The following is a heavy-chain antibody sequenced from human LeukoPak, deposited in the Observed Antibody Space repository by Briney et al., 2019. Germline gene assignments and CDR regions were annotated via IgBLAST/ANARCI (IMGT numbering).Heavy chain of an antibody. CDR2: ISSNGGST. V-gene: IGHV3-64*01. J-gene: IGHJ4*02. CDR1: GFAFSSYA. CDR3: ARVHGPAYSSSWYDY. D-gene: IGHD6-13*01. Sequence: PGGSLRLSCAASGFAFSSYAMHWVRQAPGKGLEYVSAISSNGGSTYYANSVKGRFTISRDNSKNTLYLQMGSLRAEDMAVYYCARVHGPAYSSSWYDYWGQGTLVTVSS.